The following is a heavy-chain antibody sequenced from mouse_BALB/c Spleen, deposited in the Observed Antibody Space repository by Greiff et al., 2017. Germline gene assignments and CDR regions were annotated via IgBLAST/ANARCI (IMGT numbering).Heavy chain of an antibody. CDR2: IDPSDSYT. J-gene: IGHJ2*01. D-gene: IGHD3-2*01. CDR3: AKTARATLDY. Sequence: QVQLKQPGAELVKPGASVKLSCKASGYTFTSYWMHWVKQRPGQGLEWIGEIDPSDSYTNYNQKFKGKATLTVDKSSSTAYMQLSSLTSEDSAVYYCAKTARATLDYWGQGTTLTVSS. CDR1: GYTFTSYW. V-gene: IGHV1-69*02.